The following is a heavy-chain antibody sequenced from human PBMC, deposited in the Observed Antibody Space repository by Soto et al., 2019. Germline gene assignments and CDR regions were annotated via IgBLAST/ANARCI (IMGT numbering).Heavy chain of an antibody. D-gene: IGHD3-10*01. J-gene: IGHJ4*02. CDR3: ARGTLSSFPETEGTYYGLNY. CDR2: ISAHNGNT. CDR1: GYTFNHYG. Sequence: QVQLVQSAAEVKKPGASMRVSCEASGYTFNHYGISWVRQAPGQGLEWLGWISAHNGNTNYAQKFQDRVTMTTDTXXSTAYMELRSLRSDDTAVYYCARGTLSSFPETEGTYYGLNYWGQGTLVTVSS. V-gene: IGHV1-18*01.